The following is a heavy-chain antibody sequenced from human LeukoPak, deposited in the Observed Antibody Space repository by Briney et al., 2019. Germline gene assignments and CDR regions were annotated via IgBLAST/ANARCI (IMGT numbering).Heavy chain of an antibody. Sequence: SETLSLTCTVSGASISSYYWSWVRHPPGKGLEWIGYIYYSGSTNYNPSLKTRVTMSVDTSKNQFSLKLSSVTAADTAVYYCVRGGIVGTTARIPLFDYWGQGTLVTVSS. V-gene: IGHV4-59*01. D-gene: IGHD1-26*01. CDR2: IYYSGST. J-gene: IGHJ4*02. CDR3: VRGGIVGTTARIPLFDY. CDR1: GASISSYY.